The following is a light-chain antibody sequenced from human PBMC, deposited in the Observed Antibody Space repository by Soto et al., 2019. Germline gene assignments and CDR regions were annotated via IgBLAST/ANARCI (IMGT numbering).Light chain of an antibody. CDR1: SSNIGDNA. CDR3: AAWDDSLNAL. CDR2: IND. J-gene: IGLJ1*01. V-gene: IGLV1-44*01. Sequence: QSVLTKPPSASGTPGQRFTISCSGSSSNIGDNAVNLYQQLPGAAPKLLIYINDQLPSGDPDLFPDPKSVTSASLAISGLQPEDEADYYCAAWDDSLNALFGTGTKVTVL.